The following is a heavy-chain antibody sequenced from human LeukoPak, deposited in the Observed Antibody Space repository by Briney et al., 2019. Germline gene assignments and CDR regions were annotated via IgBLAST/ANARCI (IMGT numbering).Heavy chain of an antibody. CDR3: ARRYSSSSPVDY. CDR1: GYSFTRHW. V-gene: IGHV5-51*01. J-gene: IGHJ4*02. CDR2: IYPGDSDT. Sequence: NRGESLKISCKGSGYSFTRHWIGWVRQMPGKGLEWMGIIYPGDSDTKYSPSFQGQVTISADKSISTAYLQWSSLKASDTAIYYCARRYSSSSPVDYWGQGTLVTVSS. D-gene: IGHD5-12*01.